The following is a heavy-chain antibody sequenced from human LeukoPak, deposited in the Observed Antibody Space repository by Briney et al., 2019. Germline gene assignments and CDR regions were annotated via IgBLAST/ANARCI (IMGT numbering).Heavy chain of an antibody. CDR3: AKDGHLRPPTGF. Sequence: GGSLRLSCAASGFIFSSNTMTWVRQAPGKGPEWVSGISGSGDKVDYADSVKGRFTISRDNSENTLYLQMSSLRAEDTALYYCAKDGHLRPPTGFWGQGTLVTVSS. D-gene: IGHD1-14*01. J-gene: IGHJ4*02. V-gene: IGHV3-23*01. CDR1: GFIFSSNT. CDR2: ISGSGDKV.